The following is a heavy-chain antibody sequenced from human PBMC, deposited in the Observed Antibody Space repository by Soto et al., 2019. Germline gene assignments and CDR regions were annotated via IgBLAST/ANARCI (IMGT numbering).Heavy chain of an antibody. Sequence: PSETLSLTCTVSGGSISSSSYYWGWIRQPPGKGLEWIGSIYCSGSTYYNPSLKSRVTISVDTSKNQFSLKLSSVTAADTAVYYCARQFRVMYSGSYDYYYGMDVWGQGTTVTVSS. CDR3: ARQFRVMYSGSYDYYYGMDV. CDR2: IYCSGST. CDR1: GGSISSSSYY. J-gene: IGHJ6*02. D-gene: IGHD1-26*01. V-gene: IGHV4-39*01.